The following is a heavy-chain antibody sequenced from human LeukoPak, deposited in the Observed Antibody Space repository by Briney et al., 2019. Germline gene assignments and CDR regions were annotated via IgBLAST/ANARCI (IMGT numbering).Heavy chain of an antibody. D-gene: IGHD3-10*01. CDR3: ARDETYYYGSGTQTYGMDV. CDR1: GFTFSDYY. V-gene: IGHV3-11*01. J-gene: IGHJ6*02. Sequence: GGSLRLSCAASGFTFSDYYMSWIRQAPGKGLEWVSYISSSGSTIYYADSVKGRFTISRDNAKNSLYLQMNSLRAEDTAVYYCARDETYYYGSGTQTYGMDVWGQGTTVTVSS. CDR2: ISSSGSTI.